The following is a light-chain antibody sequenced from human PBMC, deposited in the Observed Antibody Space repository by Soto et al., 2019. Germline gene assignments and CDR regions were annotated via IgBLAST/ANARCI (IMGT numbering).Light chain of an antibody. V-gene: IGLV2-14*01. CDR1: SSDVGTYNY. CDR2: EVS. Sequence: QSVLTQPASVSGSPGQSITISCTGTSSDVGTYNYVSWYQHLPGKAPKLIIYEVSNRPSGVSNRFSGSKSGSTASLTISGLQAEDEADYHCSSYTRDTALVFGTGTKLTVL. CDR3: SSYTRDTALV. J-gene: IGLJ1*01.